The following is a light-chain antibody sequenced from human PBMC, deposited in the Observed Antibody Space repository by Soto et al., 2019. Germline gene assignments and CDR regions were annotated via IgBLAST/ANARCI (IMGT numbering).Light chain of an antibody. CDR3: QQRSNWPPGVT. J-gene: IGKJ5*01. V-gene: IGKV3-11*01. CDR1: QSVSSY. Sequence: EIVLTQSPATLSLSPGERATLSCRASQSVSSYLAWYQQKPGQAPRLLIYDASNRATGIPARFSGSGSVTDFTLTISSLEPEDFAVYYCQQRSNWPPGVTFGQRTRLEIK. CDR2: DAS.